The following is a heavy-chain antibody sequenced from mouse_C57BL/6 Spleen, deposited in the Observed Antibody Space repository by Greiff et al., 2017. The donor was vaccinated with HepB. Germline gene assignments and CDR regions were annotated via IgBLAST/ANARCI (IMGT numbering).Heavy chain of an antibody. J-gene: IGHJ4*01. V-gene: IGHV5-17*01. CDR3: AATRGVYYAMDY. Sequence: DVKLVESGGGLVKPGGSLKLSCAASGFTFSDYGMHWVRQAPEKGLEWVAYISSGSSTIYYADTVKGRFTISRDNAKNTLFLQMTSLRSEDTAMYYCAATRGVYYAMDYWGQGTSVTVSS. CDR1: GFTFSDYG. CDR2: ISSGSSTI.